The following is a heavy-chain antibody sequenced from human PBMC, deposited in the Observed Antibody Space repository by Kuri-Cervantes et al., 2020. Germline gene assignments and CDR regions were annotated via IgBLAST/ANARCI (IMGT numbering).Heavy chain of an antibody. V-gene: IGHV3-7*03. Sequence: GESLKISCAASGFTFSTYGMHWVRQAPGKGLEWVANMNQDRSARYYVDSVEGRFTISRDNAKNSVYLQMSSLRDEDTAVYYCARSLYSGSYYVDYWGQGTLVTVSS. CDR2: MNQDRSAR. CDR1: GFTFSTYG. J-gene: IGHJ4*02. CDR3: ARSLYSGSYYVDY. D-gene: IGHD1-26*01.